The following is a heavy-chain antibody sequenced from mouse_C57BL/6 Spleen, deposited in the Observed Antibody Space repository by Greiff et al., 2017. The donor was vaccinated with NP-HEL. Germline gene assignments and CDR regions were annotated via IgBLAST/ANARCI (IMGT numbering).Heavy chain of an antibody. V-gene: IGHV1-69*01. CDR1: GYTFTSYW. CDR3: ARYNYGNPWYFDY. CDR2: IDPSDSYT. J-gene: IGHJ2*01. D-gene: IGHD2-1*01. Sequence: QVQLQQPGAELVMPGASVKLSCKASGYTFTSYWMHWVKQRPGQGLEWIGEIDPSDSYTNYNQKFKGKSTLTVDISSSTAYMQLSSLTSEDSAVYYCARYNYGNPWYFDYWGQGTTLTVSS.